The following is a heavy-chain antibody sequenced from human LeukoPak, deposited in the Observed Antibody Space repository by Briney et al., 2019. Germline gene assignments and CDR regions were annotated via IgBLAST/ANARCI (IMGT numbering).Heavy chain of an antibody. Sequence: ASVKVSCKASGYSFTSYGISWVRQAPGQGLEWMGWISAYDGDTKYVQNLQGRVTLTTDTSTTTAYMELRSLRSDDTAVYYCARGGYYFGSGSHRWNWFDPWGQGTLVTVSS. D-gene: IGHD3-10*01. CDR1: GYSFTSYG. CDR3: ARGGYYFGSGSHRWNWFDP. V-gene: IGHV1-18*01. CDR2: ISAYDGDT. J-gene: IGHJ5*02.